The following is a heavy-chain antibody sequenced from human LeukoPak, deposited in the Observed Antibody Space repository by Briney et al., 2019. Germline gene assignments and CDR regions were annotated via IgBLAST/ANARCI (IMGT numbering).Heavy chain of an antibody. Sequence: GESLRLSCAASGFTFSSYTMNWVRQAPGKGLEWVAFIRYDGSNKYYADSVKGRFTISRDNSKNTLYLQMNSLRAEDTAVYYCANSIAAAGSSAFDIWGQGTMVTVSS. CDR1: GFTFSSYT. V-gene: IGHV3-30*02. J-gene: IGHJ3*02. CDR2: IRYDGSNK. D-gene: IGHD6-13*01. CDR3: ANSIAAAGSSAFDI.